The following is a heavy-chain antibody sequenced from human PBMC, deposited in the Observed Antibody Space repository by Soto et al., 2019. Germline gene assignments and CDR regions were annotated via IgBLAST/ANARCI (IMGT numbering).Heavy chain of an antibody. Sequence: ASVKVSCKASGYTFTSYGISWVRKAPGQGLEWMGWISAYNGNTNYAQKLQGRVTMTTDTSTSTAYMELRSLRSDDTAVYYCARDPSKDIVVVPAALLAPKYGMDVWGQGTTVTVSS. D-gene: IGHD2-2*01. CDR3: ARDPSKDIVVVPAALLAPKYGMDV. CDR2: ISAYNGNT. J-gene: IGHJ6*02. CDR1: GYTFTSYG. V-gene: IGHV1-18*01.